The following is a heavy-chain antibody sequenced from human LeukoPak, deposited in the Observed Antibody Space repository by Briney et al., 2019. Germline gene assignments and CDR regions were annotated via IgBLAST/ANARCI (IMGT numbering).Heavy chain of an antibody. CDR2: ISAYNGNT. Sequence: GASVKVSCKASGYTFTSYGISWVRQAPGQGLEWMGWISAYNGNTNYAQKLQGRVTMTTDTSTSTAYMELRSLRSDDTAVYYCAGEAPGVPGGAFDIWGQGTMVTVSS. D-gene: IGHD1-1*01. CDR1: GYTFTSYG. V-gene: IGHV1-18*01. CDR3: AGEAPGVPGGAFDI. J-gene: IGHJ3*02.